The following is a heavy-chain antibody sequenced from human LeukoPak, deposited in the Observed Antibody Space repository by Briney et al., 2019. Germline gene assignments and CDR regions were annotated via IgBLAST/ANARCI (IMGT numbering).Heavy chain of an antibody. CDR2: IKQDGSEK. CDR1: GLTFSSHL. J-gene: IGHJ4*02. V-gene: IGHV3-7*01. Sequence: GGSLRLSCAASGLTFSSHLMGSVHQAPGKGLEWVANIKQDGSEKYYVDSVKGRFTISRDNAKNSLYLQMDRLRAEDTAIYYCARDVFDFWGQGILVTVSS. CDR3: ARDVFDF.